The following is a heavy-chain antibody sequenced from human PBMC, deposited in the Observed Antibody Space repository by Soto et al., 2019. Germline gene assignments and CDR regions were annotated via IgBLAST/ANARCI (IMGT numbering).Heavy chain of an antibody. J-gene: IGHJ4*02. D-gene: IGHD3-22*01. CDR1: GYSFAGYW. V-gene: IGHV5-10-1*01. CDR2: IDPSDSQT. CDR3: ARQIYDSDTGPNFQYYFDS. Sequence: GESLKISCKGSGYSFAGYWITWVRQKPGKGLEWMGRIDPSDSQTYYSPSFRGHVTISVTKSITTVFLQWSSLRASDTAMYYCARQIYDSDTGPNFQYYFDSWGQGTPVTVSS.